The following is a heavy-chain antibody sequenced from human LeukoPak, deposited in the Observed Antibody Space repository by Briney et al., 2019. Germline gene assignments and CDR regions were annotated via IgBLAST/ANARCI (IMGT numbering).Heavy chain of an antibody. CDR2: IYTSGST. J-gene: IGHJ4*02. D-gene: IGHD1-26*01. Sequence: SETLSLTCTVSGASISSGSYYWSWIRQPAGKGLEWIGRIYTSGSTNYNPSLKSRVTISVDTSKNQFSLKLSSVTAADTAVYYCARGDSGSYYDWGQGTLVTVSS. V-gene: IGHV4-61*02. CDR1: GASISSGSYY. CDR3: ARGDSGSYYD.